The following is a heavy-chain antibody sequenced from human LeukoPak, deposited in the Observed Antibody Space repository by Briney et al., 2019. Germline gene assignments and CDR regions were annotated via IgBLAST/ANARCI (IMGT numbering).Heavy chain of an antibody. CDR1: GFTFSSYW. V-gene: IGHV3-7*03. Sequence: GGSLRLSCAASGFTFSSYWMSWVRQAPGKGLEWVANIKQDGSEKYYVDSVKGRFTISRDNSKNTLYLQMNSLRAEDTAVYYCARGPRNYYDSSDSYYYYYGMDVWGQGTTVTVSS. J-gene: IGHJ6*02. CDR3: ARGPRNYYDSSDSYYYYYGMDV. D-gene: IGHD3-22*01. CDR2: IKQDGSEK.